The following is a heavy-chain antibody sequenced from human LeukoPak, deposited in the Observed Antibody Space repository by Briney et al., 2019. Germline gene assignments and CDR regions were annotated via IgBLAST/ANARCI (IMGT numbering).Heavy chain of an antibody. CDR1: GGSISSGSYY. V-gene: IGHV4-39*01. CDR3: ARQAGTYDILTGYYQPFDY. D-gene: IGHD3-9*01. CDR2: IYYSGST. Sequence: SETPSLTCTVSGGSISSGSYYWGWIRQPPGKGLEWIGTIYYSGSTYYNPSLKSRVTISVDTSKNQFSLKLSSVTAADTAVYYCARQAGTYDILTGYYQPFDYWGQGALVTVSS. J-gene: IGHJ4*02.